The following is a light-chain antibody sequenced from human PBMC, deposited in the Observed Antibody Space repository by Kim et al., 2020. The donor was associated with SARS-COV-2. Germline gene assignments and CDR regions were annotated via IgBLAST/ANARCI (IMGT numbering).Light chain of an antibody. J-gene: IGLJ2*01. CDR1: SSDVGAYNY. Sequence: GQSITISFTGASSDVGAYNYVSWYQQHPGKAPKLMIYDVSNRPSGVSNRFSGSKSGNTASLTISGLQAEDEADYYCSSYTSSSSVVFGGGTKLTVL. V-gene: IGLV2-14*03. CDR2: DVS. CDR3: SSYTSSSSVV.